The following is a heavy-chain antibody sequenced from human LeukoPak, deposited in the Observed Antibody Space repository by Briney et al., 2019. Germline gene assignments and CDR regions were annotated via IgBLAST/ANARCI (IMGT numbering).Heavy chain of an antibody. Sequence: GGSLRLSCAASGFTFSGSAMHWVRQASGKGLEWVGRIRSKANSYATAYAASVKGRFTISRDDSKNTAYLQMNSLKTEDTAVYYSTRRSYSSGWYDYWGQGTLVTVSS. CDR1: GFTFSGSA. J-gene: IGHJ4*02. CDR3: TRRSYSSGWYDY. CDR2: IRSKANSYAT. D-gene: IGHD6-19*01. V-gene: IGHV3-73*01.